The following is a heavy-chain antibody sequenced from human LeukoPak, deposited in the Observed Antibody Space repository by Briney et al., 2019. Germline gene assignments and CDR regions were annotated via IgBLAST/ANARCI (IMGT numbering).Heavy chain of an antibody. V-gene: IGHV3-11*01. CDR2: ISSSGSTI. J-gene: IGHJ3*02. D-gene: IGHD3-10*01. Sequence: LSLTCAVYGGSFSGYYMSWIRQAPGKGLEWVSYISSSGSTIYYADSVKGRFTISRDNAKNSLYLQMNSLRAEDTAVYYCAGFGEFLDAFDIWGQGTMVTVSS. CDR3: AGFGEFLDAFDI. CDR1: GGSFSGYY.